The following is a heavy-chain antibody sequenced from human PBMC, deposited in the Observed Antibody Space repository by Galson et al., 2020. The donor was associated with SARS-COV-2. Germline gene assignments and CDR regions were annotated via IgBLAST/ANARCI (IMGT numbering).Heavy chain of an antibody. CDR2: IHTSGYT. CDR1: GASISNGRFY. V-gene: IGHV4-61*02. D-gene: IGHD3-22*01. Sequence: SETLSLTCTVSGASISNGRFYWSWIRQPAGKGLEWIGRIHTSGYTNYNPSLKSRVTISVDTSKNQFSLILTSVTAADTAVYYCARETGYWDSSGYFEANYYFDYWGQGTLVTVSS. CDR3: ARETGYWDSSGYFEANYYFDY. J-gene: IGHJ4*02.